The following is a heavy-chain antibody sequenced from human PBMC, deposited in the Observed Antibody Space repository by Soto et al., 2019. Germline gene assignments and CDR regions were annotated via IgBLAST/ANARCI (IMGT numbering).Heavy chain of an antibody. CDR1: GGTFSSYA. V-gene: IGHV1-69*12. J-gene: IGHJ2*01. Sequence: QVQLVQSGAEVKKPGSSVKVSCKASGGTFSSYAISWVRQAPGQGLEWMGGIIPIFGTANYAQKFQGRVTITADQSTSTAYMEPSSLRSEDTAVYYCAGDPLDGYNFWYFDLWGRGTLVTVSS. CDR2: IIPIFGTA. D-gene: IGHD5-12*01. CDR3: AGDPLDGYNFWYFDL.